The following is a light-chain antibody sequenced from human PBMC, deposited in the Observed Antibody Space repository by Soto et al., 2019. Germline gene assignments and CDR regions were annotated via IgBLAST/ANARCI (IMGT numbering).Light chain of an antibody. Sequence: EIVLKQSPATLSLSPGERATLSCRASQSVSSYLAWYQQKPGQAPRLLIYDASNRATGIPARFSGSGSGTDFTLTISSLEPEDFAVYYCQQRSNWPPYTFGKGTKLEIK. CDR1: QSVSSY. CDR3: QQRSNWPPYT. CDR2: DAS. V-gene: IGKV3-11*01. J-gene: IGKJ2*01.